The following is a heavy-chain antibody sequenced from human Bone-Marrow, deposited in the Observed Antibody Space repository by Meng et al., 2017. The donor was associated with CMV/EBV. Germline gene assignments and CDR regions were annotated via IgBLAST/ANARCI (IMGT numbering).Heavy chain of an antibody. CDR2: IYYSGST. J-gene: IGHJ6*02. D-gene: IGHD5-18*01. V-gene: IGHV4-59*01. CDR3: ASVDTATHDYYYYGMDV. Sequence: GSLRLSCTVSGGSISSYYWSWIRQPPGKGLEWIGYIYYSGSTNYNPSLKSRVTISVDTSKNQFSLKLSSVTAADTAVYYCASVDTATHDYYYYGMDVWGQGTTVTVSS. CDR1: GGSISSYY.